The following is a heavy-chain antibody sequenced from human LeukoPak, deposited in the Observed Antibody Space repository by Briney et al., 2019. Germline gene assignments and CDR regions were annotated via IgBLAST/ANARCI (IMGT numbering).Heavy chain of an antibody. V-gene: IGHV3-11*01. J-gene: IGHJ6*02. CDR3: ARDSSSSVDYYYYGMDV. Sequence: GGSLRLSCAASGFTFSDYYMSWIRQAPGKGLEWVSYISSSGSTIYYADSVKGRFTISRDNAKNSLYLQMNSLGAEDTAVYYCARDSSSSVDYYYYGMDVWGQGTTVTVSS. CDR2: ISSSGSTI. D-gene: IGHD6-6*01. CDR1: GFTFSDYY.